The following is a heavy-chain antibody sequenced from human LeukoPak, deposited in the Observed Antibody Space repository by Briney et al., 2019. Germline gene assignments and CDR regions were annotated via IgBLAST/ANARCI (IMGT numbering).Heavy chain of an antibody. D-gene: IGHD6-13*01. J-gene: IGHJ4*02. CDR1: GGSISSSSYY. CDR3: ARGLGSSSWYGPFDY. Sequence: SETLSLTCTVSGGSISSSSYYWGWIRQPPGKGLEWIGYIYYSGSTNYNPSLKSRVTISVDTSKNQFSLKLSSVTAADTAVYYCARGLGSSSWYGPFDYWGQGTLVTVSS. CDR2: IYYSGST. V-gene: IGHV4-61*05.